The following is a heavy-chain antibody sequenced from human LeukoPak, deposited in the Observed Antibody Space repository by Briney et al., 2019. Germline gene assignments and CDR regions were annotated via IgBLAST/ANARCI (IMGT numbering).Heavy chain of an antibody. V-gene: IGHV4-39*01. J-gene: IGHJ4*02. D-gene: IGHD4-23*01. CDR1: GGSISSSSYY. CDR2: IYYSGST. CDR3: ARLPVVICPPSRPDY. Sequence: SETLSLTSTVSGGSISSSSYYWGWIRQPPGKGLEWIGSIYYSGSTYYNPSLKSRVTISVDTSKNQFSLKLSSVTAADTAVYYCARLPVVICPPSRPDYWGQGTLVTVSS.